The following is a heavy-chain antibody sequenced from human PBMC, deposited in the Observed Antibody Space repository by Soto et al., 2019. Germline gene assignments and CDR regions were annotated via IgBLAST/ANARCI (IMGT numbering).Heavy chain of an antibody. CDR3: ARDQAYYDFWSGYPKGDAFDI. V-gene: IGHV1-18*01. Sequence: QVPLVQSGAEVKKPGASVKVSCKASGYTFTSYGISWVRQAPGQGLEWMGWISAYNGNTNYAQKLQGRVTMTTDTSTSTAYMELRSLRSDDTAVYYCARDQAYYDFWSGYPKGDAFDIWGQGTMVTVSS. CDR2: ISAYNGNT. CDR1: GYTFTSYG. D-gene: IGHD3-3*01. J-gene: IGHJ3*02.